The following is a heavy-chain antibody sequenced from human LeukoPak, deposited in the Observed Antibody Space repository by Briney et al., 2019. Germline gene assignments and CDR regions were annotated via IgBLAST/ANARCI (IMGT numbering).Heavy chain of an antibody. Sequence: ASVKVSCKASGGTFSSYAISWVRQAPGQGLEWMGWINPNSGGTNYAQKFQGRVTMTRDTSISTAYMELSRLRSDDTAVYYCARELVSHYYDSSGYYDDYWGQGTLVTVSS. V-gene: IGHV1-2*02. J-gene: IGHJ4*02. D-gene: IGHD3-22*01. CDR3: ARELVSHYYDSSGYYDDY. CDR2: INPNSGGT. CDR1: GGTFSSYA.